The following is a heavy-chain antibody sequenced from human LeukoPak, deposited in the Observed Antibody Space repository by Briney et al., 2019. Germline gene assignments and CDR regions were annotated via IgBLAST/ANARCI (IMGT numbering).Heavy chain of an antibody. CDR2: IDPSDSYT. J-gene: IGHJ3*02. CDR1: GYSFTSYW. CDR3: ARHGLTVATITSAFDI. D-gene: IGHD5-24*01. V-gene: IGHV5-10-1*01. Sequence: GESLKISCQGSGYSFTSYWISWVRQMPGKGLEWMGRIDPSDSYTNYSPSFQGHVTISADKSISTAYLQWSRLKASDTAMYYCARHGLTVATITSAFDIWGQGTMVTVSS.